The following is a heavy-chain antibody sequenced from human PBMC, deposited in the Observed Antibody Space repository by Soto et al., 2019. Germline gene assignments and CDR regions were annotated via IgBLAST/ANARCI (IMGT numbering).Heavy chain of an antibody. J-gene: IGHJ3*02. CDR1: GFTFTSSA. CDR3: AAGRIAVATGAFDI. D-gene: IGHD6-19*01. V-gene: IGHV1-58*01. Sequence: GASVKVSCKASGFTFTSSAVQWVRQARGQRLEWIGWIVVGSGNTNYAQKFQERVTITRDMSTSTAYMELSSLRSEDTAVYYCAAGRIAVATGAFDIWGQGTMVTVSS. CDR2: IVVGSGNT.